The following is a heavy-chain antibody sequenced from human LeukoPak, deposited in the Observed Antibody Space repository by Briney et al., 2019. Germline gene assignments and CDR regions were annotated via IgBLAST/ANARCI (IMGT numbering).Heavy chain of an antibody. CDR3: VRDFRSADY. CDR2: IYGGGNI. CDR1: GFTVSSNY. V-gene: IGHV3-53*01. J-gene: IGHJ4*02. Sequence: GGSLRLSCAASGFTVSSNYMNWVRQAPGKGLEWVSVIYGGGNIYYADSVKARFSISRDNARNTVYLQMNSLRAENTAIYYCVRDFRSADYWGQGTLVTVSS.